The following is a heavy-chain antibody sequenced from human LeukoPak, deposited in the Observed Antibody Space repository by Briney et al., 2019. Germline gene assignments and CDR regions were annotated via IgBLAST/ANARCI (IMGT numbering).Heavy chain of an antibody. V-gene: IGHV3-21*01. CDR3: ARVWGVGATLGVFDI. CDR2: ISSSTSYI. D-gene: IGHD1-26*01. Sequence: GGSLRLSCAASGFTFSSYTMTWVRQAPGKGLEWVSSISSSTSYIFYADSMKGRFTISRDNAKNSLYLQMNSLRAEDTAVYYCARVWGVGATLGVFDIWGQGTMVTVSS. CDR1: GFTFSSYT. J-gene: IGHJ3*02.